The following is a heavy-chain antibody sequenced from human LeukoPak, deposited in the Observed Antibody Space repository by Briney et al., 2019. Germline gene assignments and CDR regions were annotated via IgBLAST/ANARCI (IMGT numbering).Heavy chain of an antibody. J-gene: IGHJ6*02. CDR1: GGSFSGYY. V-gene: IGHV4-34*01. D-gene: IGHD2-2*01. Sequence: KPSETLSLTCAVYGGSFSGYYWSWIRQPPGKGLEWIGEINHSGSTNYNPSPKSRVTISVDTSKNQFSLKLSSVTAADTAVYYCARGLLKTRIYYYYGMDVWGQGTTVTVSS. CDR3: ARGLLKTRIYYYYGMDV. CDR2: INHSGST.